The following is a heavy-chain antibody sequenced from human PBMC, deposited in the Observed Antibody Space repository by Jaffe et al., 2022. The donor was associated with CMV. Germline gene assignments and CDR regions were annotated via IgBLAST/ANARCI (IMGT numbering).Heavy chain of an antibody. V-gene: IGHV3-23*01. CDR1: GFPFSTEA. J-gene: IGHJ1*01. CDR2: ISGNSGSI. D-gene: IGHD6-19*01. CDR3: AKGSRLTPAEYFQH. Sequence: EVQLLESGGGLVQPGGSLRLSCAASGFPFSTEAMSWVRQAPGKGLEWVSAISGNSGSILYADSVKGRFTISRDNSKNTVYLQMNSLRADDTAVYYCAKGSRLTPAEYFQHWGQGTLVTVSS.